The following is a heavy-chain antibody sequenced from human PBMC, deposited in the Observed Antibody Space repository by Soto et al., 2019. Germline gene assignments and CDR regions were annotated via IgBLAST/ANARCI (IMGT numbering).Heavy chain of an antibody. V-gene: IGHV1-46*01. CDR3: VRVGSGSFYSWFNP. CDR1: GYSFTNYY. Sequence: GASVKVSWKASGYSFTNYYMHWVRQAPGQGLEWMGTINPSGGSTSYAQKFQGRVTMTRDTSTSTVYMEVNSLSSEDTAVYYCVRVGSGSFYSWFNPWGQGTVVTVS. J-gene: IGHJ5*02. D-gene: IGHD1-26*01. CDR2: INPSGGST.